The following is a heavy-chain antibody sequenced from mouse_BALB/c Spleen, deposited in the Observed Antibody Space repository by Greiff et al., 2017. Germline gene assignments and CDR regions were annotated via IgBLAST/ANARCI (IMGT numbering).Heavy chain of an antibody. J-gene: IGHJ3*01. D-gene: IGHD1-1*01. CDR1: GFTFTDYY. V-gene: IGHV7-3*02. Sequence: EVKLVESGGGLVQPGGSLRPSCATSGFTFTDYYMSWVRQPPGKALAWLGFIRNKANGYTTEYSASVKGRFTISRDNSQSILYLQMNTLRAEDSATYSCARDNYGSRFAYWGQGTLVTVSA. CDR2: IRNKANGYTT. CDR3: ARDNYGSRFAY.